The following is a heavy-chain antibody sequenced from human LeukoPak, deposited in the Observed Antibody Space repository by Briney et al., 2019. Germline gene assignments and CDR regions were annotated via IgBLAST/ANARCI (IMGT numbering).Heavy chain of an antibody. D-gene: IGHD2-2*01. CDR3: ARWGXSWYAYFDY. Sequence: GGSLRLSCAASGFTFSSYSMNWVRQAPGKGLEWVSSISSSSYIYYADSVKGRFTISRDNAKNSLYLQMNSLRAEDTAVYYCARWGXSWYAYFDYWGQGTLVTVSS. J-gene: IGHJ4*02. CDR1: GFTFSSYS. V-gene: IGHV3-21*01. CDR2: ISSSSYI.